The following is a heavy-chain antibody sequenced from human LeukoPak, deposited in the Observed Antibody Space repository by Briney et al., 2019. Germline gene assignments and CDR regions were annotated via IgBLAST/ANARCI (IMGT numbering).Heavy chain of an antibody. CDR3: AKDTEDFDY. J-gene: IGHJ4*02. V-gene: IGHV3-30*18. CDR2: ISYDGSNK. CDR1: GFTFSSYG. Sequence: PGRSLRLSCAASGFTFSSYGMHWVRQAPGKGLEWVAVISYDGSNKYYADSVKGRFTISRDNSKNTLYLQMNSLRAEDTAVYYCAKDTEDFDYLGQGTMVSVSS.